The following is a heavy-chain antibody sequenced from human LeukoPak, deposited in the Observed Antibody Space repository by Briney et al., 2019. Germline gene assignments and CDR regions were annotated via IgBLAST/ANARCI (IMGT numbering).Heavy chain of an antibody. V-gene: IGHV3-7*01. Sequence: GGSLRLSCAASGFTFSSHWMSWVRQAPGKGLEWVASIRPDGSEEYYMDSVKGRFTISRDNAKNSLYLQMNSLRAEDTAVYYCARLLGTATTYDYWGQGTLVTVSS. D-gene: IGHD1-7*01. J-gene: IGHJ4*02. CDR2: IRPDGSEE. CDR3: ARLLGTATTYDY. CDR1: GFTFSSHW.